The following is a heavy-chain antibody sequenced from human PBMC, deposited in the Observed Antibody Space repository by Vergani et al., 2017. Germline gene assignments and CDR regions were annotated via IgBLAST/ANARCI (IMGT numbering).Heavy chain of an antibody. Sequence: QVQLVQSGAEVKKPGASVKVSCKASGYTFTSYYMHWVRQAPGQGLEWMGIINPSGGSTSYAQKFQGRVTMTEDTSTDTAYMELSSLRSEDTAVYYCATDRRGRGVVPDYWGQGTLVTVSS. J-gene: IGHJ4*02. CDR1: GYTFTSYY. CDR3: ATDRRGRGVVPDY. V-gene: IGHV1-46*01. D-gene: IGHD2-15*01. CDR2: INPSGGST.